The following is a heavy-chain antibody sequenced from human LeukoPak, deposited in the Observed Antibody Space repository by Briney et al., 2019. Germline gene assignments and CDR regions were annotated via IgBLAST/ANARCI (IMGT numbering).Heavy chain of an antibody. CDR3: ARTTEGYCRGRSCYSYYYYMDV. J-gene: IGHJ6*03. CDR1: GGSISSYY. D-gene: IGHD2-15*01. V-gene: IGHV4-59*01. Sequence: SETLSLTCTVSGGSISSYYWSWIRQPPGKGLEWIGYIYYSGSTNYNPSLKSRVTISVDTSKNHFSLKLSSVTAADTAVYYCARTTEGYCRGRSCYSYYYYMDVWGKGTTVTVSS. CDR2: IYYSGST.